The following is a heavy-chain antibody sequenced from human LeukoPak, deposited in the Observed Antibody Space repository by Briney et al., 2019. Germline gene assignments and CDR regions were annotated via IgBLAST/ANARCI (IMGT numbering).Heavy chain of an antibody. CDR1: RLTAITNY. CDR2: IYSGGST. J-gene: IGHJ3*02. Sequence: PGGSLRLSCAASRLTAITNYTTCVRQAPGKGLEWVSVIYSGGSTYYADSVKGRFTISRDNSKNTLYLQMNSLRAEDTAVDSWLRGGGDAPDIWGQGTMVTVSS. CDR3: LRGGGDAPDI. D-gene: IGHD2-15*01. V-gene: IGHV3-53*01.